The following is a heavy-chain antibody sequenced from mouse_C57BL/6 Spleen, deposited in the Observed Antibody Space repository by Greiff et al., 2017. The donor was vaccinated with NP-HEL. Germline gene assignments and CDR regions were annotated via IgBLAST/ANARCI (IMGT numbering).Heavy chain of an antibody. CDR2: IHPNSGST. V-gene: IGHV1-64*01. CDR1: GYTFTSYW. J-gene: IGHJ1*03. CDR3: AREDLDGSSYWYFDV. D-gene: IGHD1-1*01. Sequence: QVQLKQPGAELVKPGASVKLSCKASGYTFTSYWMHWVKQRPGQGLEWIGMIHPNSGSTNYNEKFKSKATLTVDKSSSTAYMQLSSLTSEDSAVYYCAREDLDGSSYWYFDVWGTGTTVTVSS.